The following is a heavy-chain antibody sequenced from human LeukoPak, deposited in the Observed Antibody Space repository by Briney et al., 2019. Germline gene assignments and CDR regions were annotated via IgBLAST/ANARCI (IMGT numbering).Heavy chain of an antibody. CDR2: IYYSGST. V-gene: IGHV4-59*01. CDR3: ARGKATTDYYYYGMDV. J-gene: IGHJ6*04. Sequence: SETLSLTCTVSGGSISSYYWSWIRQPPGKGLEWIGDIYYSGSTNYNPSLKSRVTISVDTSKNQFSLKLSSVTAADTAVYYCARGKATTDYYYYGMDVWGKGTTVTVSS. D-gene: IGHD1-1*01. CDR1: GGSISSYY.